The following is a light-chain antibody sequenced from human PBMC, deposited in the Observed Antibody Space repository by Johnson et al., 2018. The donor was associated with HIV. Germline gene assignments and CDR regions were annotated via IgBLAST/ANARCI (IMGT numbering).Light chain of an antibody. J-gene: IGLJ1*01. CDR2: ENN. CDR1: SSNIGNNY. Sequence: QSVLTQSPSVSAAPGQKVTISCSGSSSNIGNNYVSWYQQLPGTAPKLLIYENNKRPSGIPDRFSGSKSGTSATLGITGLQTGDEADYYCGTWDSSLSVPYVFGTGTKGTVL. CDR3: GTWDSSLSVPYV. V-gene: IGLV1-51*02.